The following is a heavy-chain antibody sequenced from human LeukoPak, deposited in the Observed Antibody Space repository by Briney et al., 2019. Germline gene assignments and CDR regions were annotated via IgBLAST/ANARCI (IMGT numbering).Heavy chain of an antibody. D-gene: IGHD2-2*01. CDR3: ARLVPGARNFDY. Sequence: SETLSLTCTVSGGSVSSGTYYWSWIRQPPGKGLEWIGYICYSGSTNYNPSLKSRVTISVDTSKNQFSLKLSSVTAADTAVYYCARLVPGARNFDYWGQGTLVTVSS. CDR2: ICYSGST. V-gene: IGHV4-61*01. J-gene: IGHJ4*02. CDR1: GGSVSSGTYY.